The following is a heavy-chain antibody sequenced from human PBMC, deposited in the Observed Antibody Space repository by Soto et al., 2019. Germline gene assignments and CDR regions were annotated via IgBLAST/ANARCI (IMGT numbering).Heavy chain of an antibody. J-gene: IGHJ4*02. CDR1: GFTVSNNH. CDR3: AGLLTTAASLDY. V-gene: IGHV3-53*01. Sequence: VQLVESGGGLIQPGGSLRLSCAASGFTVSNNHMTWVRQAAGKGLELVSFVHGGGSTSYADSVKGRFTISRDNSKNTLYLQMGSLRAEDTAIYDWAGLLTTAASLDYWGRGTLVTVSS. D-gene: IGHD3-9*01. CDR2: VHGGGST.